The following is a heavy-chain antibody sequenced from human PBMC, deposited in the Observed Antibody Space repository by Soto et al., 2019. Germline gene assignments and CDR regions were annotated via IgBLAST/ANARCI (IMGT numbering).Heavy chain of an antibody. D-gene: IGHD3-3*01. CDR1: GFTFSSYA. Sequence: PGGSLRLSCAASGFTFSSYAMHWVRQAPGKGLEWVAVISYDGSNKYYADSVKGLFIISRDNSKNTLYLQMISLRAEDTAVYYCARGGGHYDFWSGPPPSYYYYGMDVWGQGTTVTVSS. CDR3: ARGGGHYDFWSGPPPSYYYYGMDV. V-gene: IGHV3-30-3*01. J-gene: IGHJ6*02. CDR2: ISYDGSNK.